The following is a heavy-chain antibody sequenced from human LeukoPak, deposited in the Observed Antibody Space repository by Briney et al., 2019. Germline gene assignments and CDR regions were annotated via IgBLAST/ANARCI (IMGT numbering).Heavy chain of an antibody. J-gene: IGHJ4*02. D-gene: IGHD3-22*01. CDR3: ARDREYYDSSGYYRYYFDY. Sequence: PGGSLRLSCAASGFTFSSYAMHWVRQAPGKGLEWVAVISYDGSNKYYADSVKGRFTISRDNSKNTLYLQMNSLRAEDTAVYYCARDREYYDSSGYYRYYFDYWGQGTLVTVSS. CDR2: ISYDGSNK. CDR1: GFTFSSYA. V-gene: IGHV3-30*04.